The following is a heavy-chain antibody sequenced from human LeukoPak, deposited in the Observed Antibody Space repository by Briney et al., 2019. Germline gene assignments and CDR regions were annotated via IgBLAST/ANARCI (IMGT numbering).Heavy chain of an antibody. CDR2: IYSGGST. Sequence: GGSLRLSCAASGFTVSSNYMSWVRQAPGKGLEWVSVIYSGGSTYYADSVKGRFTISRDNSKNTLYLQMNSLRAEDTAVYYCARDHYYDSSGFSYWGQGTLVTVSP. D-gene: IGHD3-22*01. CDR3: ARDHYYDSSGFSY. CDR1: GFTVSSNY. J-gene: IGHJ4*02. V-gene: IGHV3-66*01.